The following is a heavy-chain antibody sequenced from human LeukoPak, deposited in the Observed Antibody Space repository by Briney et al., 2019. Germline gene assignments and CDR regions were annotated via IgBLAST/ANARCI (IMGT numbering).Heavy chain of an antibody. CDR2: IYAGDSDT. V-gene: IGHV5-51*01. Sequence: GGSRDISCQGSGSSFTSYWSGGVRRLHGKGLEWMGIIYAGDSDTRYSPSFQGQLTISADNSISTAYLQWSSLKASDTAMYYCARLLYYGSGSSSPLFDYWGQGTVVSVSS. D-gene: IGHD3-10*01. CDR3: ARLLYYGSGSSSPLFDY. J-gene: IGHJ4*02. CDR1: GSSFTSYW.